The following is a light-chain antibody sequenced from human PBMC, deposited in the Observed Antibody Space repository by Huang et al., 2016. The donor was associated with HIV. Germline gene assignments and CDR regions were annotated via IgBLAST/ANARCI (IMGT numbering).Light chain of an antibody. CDR3: MQSLQAELT. J-gene: IGKJ4*01. V-gene: IGKV2-28*01. CDR2: LGS. Sequence: DIVMTQSPRSLPVTPGEPASISCRSSQSLLHSNGYNYLDWYLQKPGQSPQLLIYLGSNRASGVSDRFTGSGSGTDFTLGISRVEAEDVGIYYCMQSLQAELTFGGGTRVEIK. CDR1: QSLLHSNGYNY.